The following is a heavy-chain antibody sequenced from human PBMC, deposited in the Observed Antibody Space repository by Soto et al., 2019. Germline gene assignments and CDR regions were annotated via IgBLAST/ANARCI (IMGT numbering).Heavy chain of an antibody. CDR2: ISSTTNYI. J-gene: IGHJ4*02. Sequence: EVQLVESGGGLVKPGGSLRLSCAASEFIFTRYSMNWVRQAPGKGLEWVSSISSTTNYIYYGDSMKGRFTISRDNAKNSLYLEMNSLRAEDTAVYYCARESEDLTSNFDYWGQGTLVTVSS. CDR1: EFIFTRYS. CDR3: ARESEDLTSNFDY. V-gene: IGHV3-21*06.